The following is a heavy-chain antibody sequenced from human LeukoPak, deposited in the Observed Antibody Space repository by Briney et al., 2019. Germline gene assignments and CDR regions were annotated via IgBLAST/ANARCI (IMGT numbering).Heavy chain of an antibody. CDR1: GFPFDDFA. D-gene: IGHD3-16*02. V-gene: IGHV3-9*01. Sequence: PGRSLRLSCAASGFPFDDFAMHWVRQAPGKGLEWVAGISWSTSTTAYANSVKGRFTISSDSARNSLYLQMDSLRVEDTALYYCAKSGRKYYPVIGLDFWGQGTLVTVSS. CDR3: AKSGRKYYPVIGLDF. J-gene: IGHJ4*02. CDR2: ISWSTSTT.